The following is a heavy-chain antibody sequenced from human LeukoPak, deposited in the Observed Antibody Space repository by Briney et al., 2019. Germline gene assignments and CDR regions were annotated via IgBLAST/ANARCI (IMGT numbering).Heavy chain of an antibody. V-gene: IGHV3-48*03. CDR3: ARGPSIAARYDAFDI. Sequence: GSLRLSCAASEFTFTSYELNWVRQAPGKGLEWVSYISSSGNTISYADSVKGRFTISRDNAKNSLYLQVISLRAEDTAVYYCARGPSIAARYDAFDIWGQGTMVTVSS. J-gene: IGHJ3*02. D-gene: IGHD6-6*01. CDR2: ISSSGNTI. CDR1: EFTFTSYE.